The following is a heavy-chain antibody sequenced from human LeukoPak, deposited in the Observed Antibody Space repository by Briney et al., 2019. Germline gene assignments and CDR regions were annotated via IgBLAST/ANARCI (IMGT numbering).Heavy chain of an antibody. CDR3: AKEIYDSSEQVYYFDY. CDR1: GFTFSSYS. J-gene: IGHJ4*02. Sequence: GGSLRLSCAASGFTFSSYSMNWVRQAPGKGLEWVSAISGSGGSTYYADSVKGRFTISRDNSKNTLYLQMNSLRAEDTAVYYCAKEIYDSSEQVYYFDYWGQGTLVTVSS. CDR2: ISGSGGST. D-gene: IGHD3-22*01. V-gene: IGHV3-23*01.